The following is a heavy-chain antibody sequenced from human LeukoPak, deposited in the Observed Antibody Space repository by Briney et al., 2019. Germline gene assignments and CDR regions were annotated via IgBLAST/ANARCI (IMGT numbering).Heavy chain of an antibody. CDR2: IIPIFGTA. Sequence: PVKVSCKASGGTFSSYAISWVRQAPGQGLEWMGGIIPIFGTANYAQKFQGRVTITADKSTSTAYMELSSLRSEDTAVYYCASQYDILTGYSVYFDYWGQGTLVTVSS. V-gene: IGHV1-69*06. CDR3: ASQYDILTGYSVYFDY. D-gene: IGHD3-9*01. CDR1: GGTFSSYA. J-gene: IGHJ4*02.